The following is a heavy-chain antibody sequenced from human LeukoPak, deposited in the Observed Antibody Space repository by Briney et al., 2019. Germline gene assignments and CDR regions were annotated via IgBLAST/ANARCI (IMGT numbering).Heavy chain of an antibody. CDR1: GYTFTGYG. Sequence: GASGKVSCKASGYTFTGYGISWVRQAPGQGLEWMGWISAYNCNTYYAQRLQGRVTMTTDTSTSTAYMELRNLRSDDTAVYYCARDRKLGYCSGGSCYTTGPNDYWGQGTLVTVSS. V-gene: IGHV1-18*01. D-gene: IGHD2-15*01. J-gene: IGHJ4*02. CDR2: ISAYNCNT. CDR3: ARDRKLGYCSGGSCYTTGPNDY.